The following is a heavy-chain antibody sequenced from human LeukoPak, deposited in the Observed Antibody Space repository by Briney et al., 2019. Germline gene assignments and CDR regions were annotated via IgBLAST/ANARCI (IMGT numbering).Heavy chain of an antibody. Sequence: GGSLRLSCAASGFTFDDYAMHWVRQAPGKGLEWVSGISWNGGSIGYADSVKGRFTISRDNAKNSLYLQMNSLRAEDTALYYCAKDMTPLIAVAGVFDYWGQGTLVTVSS. CDR2: ISWNGGSI. CDR3: AKDMTPLIAVAGVFDY. D-gene: IGHD6-19*01. J-gene: IGHJ4*02. V-gene: IGHV3-9*01. CDR1: GFTFDDYA.